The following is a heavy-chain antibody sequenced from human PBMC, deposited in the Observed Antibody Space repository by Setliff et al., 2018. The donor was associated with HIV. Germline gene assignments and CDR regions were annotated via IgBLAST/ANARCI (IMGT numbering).Heavy chain of an antibody. CDR2: IYYSGST. Sequence: SETLSLTCDVSGFSISSRYYWGWIRQSPGKGLEWIGNIYYSGSTYYNPSLRGRVTISVDTSKNQFSLKLNSVTAADTAAYYCARHWSVGSSWRDFDYWGQGTLVTVSS. J-gene: IGHJ4*02. V-gene: IGHV4-38-2*01. CDR3: ARHWSVGSSWRDFDY. D-gene: IGHD6-13*01. CDR1: GFSISSRYY.